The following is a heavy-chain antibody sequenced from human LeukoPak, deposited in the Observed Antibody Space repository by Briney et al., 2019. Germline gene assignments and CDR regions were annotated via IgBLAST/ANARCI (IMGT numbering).Heavy chain of an antibody. CDR2: IYYSGST. Sequence: SETLSLTCTVSGGSISSGDYYWSWIRQPPGKGLEWIGYIYYSGSTYYNPSLKSRVTISVDTSKNQFSLKLSSVTAADTAVYYCARDRYSNPYYFDYWGQGTLVTVSS. D-gene: IGHD6-13*01. CDR1: GGSISSGDYY. V-gene: IGHV4-30-4*01. CDR3: ARDRYSNPYYFDY. J-gene: IGHJ4*02.